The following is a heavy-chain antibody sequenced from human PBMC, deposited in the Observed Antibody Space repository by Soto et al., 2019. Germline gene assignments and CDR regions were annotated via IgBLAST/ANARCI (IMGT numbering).Heavy chain of an antibody. CDR3: ATITSCPLCIDDAFDI. J-gene: IGHJ3*02. CDR1: GYTLTELS. V-gene: IGHV1-24*01. D-gene: IGHD2-2*01. Sequence: QVQLVQSGAEVKKPGASVKVSCKVSGYTLTELSMHWVRQAPGKGLEWMGGFDPEDGETIYAQKFQGRVTMTEDTSTDTAYMELSSLRSEDTAVYYCATITSCPLCIDDAFDIWGQGTMVTVSS. CDR2: FDPEDGET.